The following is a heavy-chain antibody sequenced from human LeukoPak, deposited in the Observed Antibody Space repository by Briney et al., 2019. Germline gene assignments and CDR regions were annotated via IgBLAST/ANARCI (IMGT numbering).Heavy chain of an antibody. Sequence: GGSLRLSCAASGFTFSIYAMTWVRQAPGEGLAWVSRIKSDGSSTSYADSVKGRFTISRDNAKNTLYLQMNSLRAEDTAVYYCAKDPEYSSNYGMDVWGQGITVTVSS. CDR2: IKSDGSST. CDR1: GFTFSIYA. V-gene: IGHV3-23*03. D-gene: IGHD6-6*01. J-gene: IGHJ6*02. CDR3: AKDPEYSSNYGMDV.